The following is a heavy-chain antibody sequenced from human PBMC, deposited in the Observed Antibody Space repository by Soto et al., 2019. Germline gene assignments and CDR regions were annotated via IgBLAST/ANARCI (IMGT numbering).Heavy chain of an antibody. J-gene: IGHJ4*02. Sequence: PSETLSLTCAVHGGSFSGYYWDWIRQPPGKGLEWIGEVNHGGTSNYNPSLKSRAIISVDTSKNQFSLKLSSVTAADTAVYYCARVGFYDILTGIGPYYFDYWGQGTLVTVSS. CDR3: ARVGFYDILTGIGPYYFDY. CDR1: GGSFSGYY. V-gene: IGHV4-34*01. CDR2: VNHGGTS. D-gene: IGHD3-9*01.